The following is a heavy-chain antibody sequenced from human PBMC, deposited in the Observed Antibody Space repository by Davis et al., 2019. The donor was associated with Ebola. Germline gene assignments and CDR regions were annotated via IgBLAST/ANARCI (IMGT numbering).Heavy chain of an antibody. Sequence: SETLSLTCTVSGGSISSSSYYWGWIRQPPGKGLEWIGCIYYSGSTYYNPSLKSRVTISVDTSKNQFSLKLSSVTAADTAVYYCASETYYDILTGSGLYGMDVWGQGTTVTVSS. V-gene: IGHV4-39*01. CDR2: IYYSGST. J-gene: IGHJ6*02. CDR3: ASETYYDILTGSGLYGMDV. CDR1: GGSISSSSYY. D-gene: IGHD3-9*01.